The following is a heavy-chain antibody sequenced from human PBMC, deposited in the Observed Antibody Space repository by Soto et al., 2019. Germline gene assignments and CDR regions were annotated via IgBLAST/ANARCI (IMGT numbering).Heavy chain of an antibody. Sequence: QVQLVQSGAEVKKPGASVKVSCKASGYTFTSYGISWVRQAPGQGLEWMGWISAYNGNTNYAQKLQGRVTMTTDTSTGSASMELRSLRSDDTAVYYCVVAAQPNDFDYWCQGTLVTVSS. CDR1: GYTFTSYG. J-gene: IGHJ4*02. V-gene: IGHV1-18*01. CDR3: VVAAQPNDFDY. D-gene: IGHD2-15*01. CDR2: ISAYNGNT.